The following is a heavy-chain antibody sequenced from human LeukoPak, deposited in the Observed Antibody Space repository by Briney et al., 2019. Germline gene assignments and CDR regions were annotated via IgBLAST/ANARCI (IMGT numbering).Heavy chain of an antibody. J-gene: IGHJ4*02. D-gene: IGHD4-11*01. CDR1: GFTFSAYS. CDR3: ARDRLLDY. Sequence: GGSLRLSCTASGFTFSAYSMNWVRQAPGKGLEWVSSISSGSSYISYADSVKGRFTISRDNAKNSLYLQMSSLGAEDTAIYYCARDRLLDYWGQGTLVTVSS. CDR2: ISSGSSYI. V-gene: IGHV3-21*01.